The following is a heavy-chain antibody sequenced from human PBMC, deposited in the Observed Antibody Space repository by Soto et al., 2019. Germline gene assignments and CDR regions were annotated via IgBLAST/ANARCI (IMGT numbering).Heavy chain of an antibody. CDR3: ARHSSGWYIDY. CDR1: GYSFTSYW. D-gene: IGHD6-19*01. V-gene: IGHV5-51*01. Sequence: GESLKISCKGSGYSFTSYWIGWVRQMPGKGLEWMGIIYPGDPNTSYSPSFQGQVTISADNSISTAYLQWSSLKASDTAMYYCARHSSGWYIDYWGQGTLVTVSS. CDR2: IYPGDPNT. J-gene: IGHJ4*02.